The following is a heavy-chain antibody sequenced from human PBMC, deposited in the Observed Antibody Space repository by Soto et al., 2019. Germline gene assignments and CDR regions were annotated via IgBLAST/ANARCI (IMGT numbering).Heavy chain of an antibody. V-gene: IGHV4-39*01. CDR1: GDSITKSLYS. J-gene: IGHJ4*02. D-gene: IGHD2-15*01. CDR3: ARVPYYGSGGDGPYFFDY. Sequence: PSETLSLTCTVSGDSITKSLYSWAWVRQTPGKGLEWIASIYYAGNAYYNPSLQSRVTISVDASKNQFSLELQSVTAADSAVYYCARVPYYGSGGDGPYFFDYWGQGTLVTVSS. CDR2: IYYAGNA.